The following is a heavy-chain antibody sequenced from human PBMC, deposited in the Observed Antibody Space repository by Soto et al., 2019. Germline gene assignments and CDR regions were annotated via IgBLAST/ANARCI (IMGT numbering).Heavy chain of an antibody. J-gene: IGHJ6*02. CDR2: ISAYNGNT. D-gene: IGHD3-3*01. V-gene: IGHV1-18*01. CDR3: AREGQLGVVITSYYYYYGMDV. CDR1: GYTFTSYG. Sequence: ASVKVSCKASGYTFTSYGISWVRQAPGQGLEWMGWISAYNGNTNYAQKLQGRVTMTTDTSTSTAYMELRSLRSDDTAVYYCAREGQLGVVITSYYYYYGMDVWGQGTTVTVSS.